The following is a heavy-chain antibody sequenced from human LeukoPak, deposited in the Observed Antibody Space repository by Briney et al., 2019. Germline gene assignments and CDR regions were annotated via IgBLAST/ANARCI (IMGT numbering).Heavy chain of an antibody. J-gene: IGHJ4*02. D-gene: IGHD3-22*01. CDR3: AKGSYYDSSGSFYFDY. CDR1: GFIFSNHW. V-gene: IGHV3-23*01. Sequence: GSLRLSCAASGFIFSNHWMTWVRQAPGKGLEWVSGISRSGDNTYYADSVKGRFTISRDNSKNTLYVQVNSLGTEDTAAYYCAKGSYYDSSGSFYFDYWGQGTLVTVSS. CDR2: ISRSGDNT.